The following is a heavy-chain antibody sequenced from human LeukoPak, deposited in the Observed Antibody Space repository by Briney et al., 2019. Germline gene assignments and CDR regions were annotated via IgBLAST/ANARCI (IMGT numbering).Heavy chain of an antibody. CDR2: INHSGST. J-gene: IGHJ5*02. Sequence: SETLSLTCAVYGGSFSGYYWSWLRQPPGKGLEWIGEINHSGSTNYNPSLKSRVTISVDTSKNQFSLKLSSLTAADTAVYYCARGGGGYCSSTSCRKFNWFDPWGQGTLVTVSS. V-gene: IGHV4-34*01. CDR3: ARGGGGYCSSTSCRKFNWFDP. D-gene: IGHD2-2*01. CDR1: GGSFSGYY.